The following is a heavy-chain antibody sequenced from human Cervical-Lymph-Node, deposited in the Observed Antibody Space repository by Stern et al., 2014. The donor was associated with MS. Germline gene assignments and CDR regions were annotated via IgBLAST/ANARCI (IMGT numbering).Heavy chain of an antibody. V-gene: IGHV3-21*01. CDR2: ISGNGAYI. D-gene: IGHD4-17*01. J-gene: IGHJ4*02. CDR3: ARSGTVTTKFDF. CDR1: GFTFSSYS. Sequence: EVRLVESGGGLVKPGGSLRLSCAASGFTFSSYSMHWVRQAPGKGLEWVSSISGNGAYIYYTDSLKGQFTISRDNTKDSLYLQMNSLRAEDTAVYYCARSGTVTTKFDFWGQGTLVTVSS.